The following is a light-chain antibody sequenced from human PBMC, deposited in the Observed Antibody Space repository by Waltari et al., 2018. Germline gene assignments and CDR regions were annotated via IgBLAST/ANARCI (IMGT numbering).Light chain of an antibody. CDR2: GVS. V-gene: IGLV2-14*03. CDR3: TSYTTSSTWV. CDR1: SSDVGAYKP. J-gene: IGLJ3*02. Sequence: QSALTQPASVSGSPGQSITISCTGTSSDVGAYKPVSWYQQHPGKAPKLMIYGVSNRPSGVSNRFSGSKSGNTASLTISGLQAEDEADYYCTSYTTSSTWVFGGGTKLTVL.